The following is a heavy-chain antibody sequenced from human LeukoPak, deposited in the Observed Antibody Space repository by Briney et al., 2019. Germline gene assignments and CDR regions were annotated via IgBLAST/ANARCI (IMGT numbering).Heavy chain of an antibody. J-gene: IGHJ5*02. D-gene: IGHD2-2*01. CDR3: VSEEYQLPHSNWFDP. CDR2: ISYDGSNK. CDR1: GVTFSSYA. V-gene: IGHV3-30*15. Sequence: PGGSLRLSCAASGVTFSSYAIHWVRQAPGKGLEWVAVISYDGSNKYYADSVKGRFAIYRDNSKNTLYLQMSSLRSEDTAIYYCVSEEYQLPHSNWFDPWGQGTLVTVSS.